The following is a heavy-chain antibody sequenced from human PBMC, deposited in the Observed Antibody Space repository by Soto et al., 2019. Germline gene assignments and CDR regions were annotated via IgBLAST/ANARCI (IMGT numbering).Heavy chain of an antibody. CDR3: ASSPIAVAGTLFDY. CDR2: INHSGST. J-gene: IGHJ4*02. CDR1: GGSFSGYY. V-gene: IGHV4-34*01. D-gene: IGHD6-19*01. Sequence: SETLSLTCAVYGGSFSGYYWSWIRQPPGKGLEWIGEINHSGSTNYNPSLKSRVTISVDTSKNQFSLKLSSVTAADTAVYYCASSPIAVAGTLFDYWGQGTLVTVSS.